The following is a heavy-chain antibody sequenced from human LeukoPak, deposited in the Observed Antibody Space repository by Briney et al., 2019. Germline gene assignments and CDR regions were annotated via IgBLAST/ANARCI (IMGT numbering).Heavy chain of an antibody. CDR3: ARARGTMVRGVTGRFDY. CDR2: IYYSGST. J-gene: IGHJ4*02. D-gene: IGHD3-10*01. V-gene: IGHV4-59*01. Sequence: SETLSLTCTVSGGSISSYYWSWIRQPPGKGLEWIGYIYYSGSTNYNPSPKSRVTISVDTSKNQFSLKLSSVTAADTAVYYCARARGTMVRGVTGRFDYWGQGTLVTVSS. CDR1: GGSISSYY.